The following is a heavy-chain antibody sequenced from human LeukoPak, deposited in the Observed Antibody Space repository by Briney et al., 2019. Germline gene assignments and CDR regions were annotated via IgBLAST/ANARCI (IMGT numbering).Heavy chain of an antibody. CDR3: ARLKFYDSTGYSPGYYMDV. CDR2: IYPTGNT. CDR1: GGAIISYY. V-gene: IGHV4-4*07. D-gene: IGHD3-22*01. J-gene: IGHJ6*03. Sequence: SETLSLTCSVSGGAIISYYWSWIRQPAGRGPEWFGRIYPTGNTDYNPSLKTRVTMSTDLSKKQFSLRLRSVTAADTAVYYCARLKFYDSTGYSPGYYMDVWGKGTAVTVSS.